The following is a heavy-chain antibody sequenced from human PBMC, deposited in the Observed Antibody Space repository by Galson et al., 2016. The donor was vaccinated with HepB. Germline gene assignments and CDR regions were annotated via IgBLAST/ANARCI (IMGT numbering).Heavy chain of an antibody. D-gene: IGHD3-22*01. CDR3: ARRRNYYDSSGYYYDWFDP. CDR2: IYYSGST. Sequence: TLSLTCTVSGGSISSYYWSWIRQPPGKGLEWIGYIYYSGSTNYNPSLKSRVTISVDTSKNQFTLKLSSVTAADTAVYYCARRRNYYDSSGYYYDWFDPWGQGTLVTVSS. J-gene: IGHJ5*02. V-gene: IGHV4-59*08. CDR1: GGSISSYY.